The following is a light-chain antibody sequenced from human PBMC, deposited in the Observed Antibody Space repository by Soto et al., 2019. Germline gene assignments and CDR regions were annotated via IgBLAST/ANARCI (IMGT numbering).Light chain of an antibody. Sequence: DIQMTQSPSSLSASVGDRVIITCRASRSIDSGYLSWFQQKPGKAPNLLIYAASSLQSGVPSRFSGGGSGADFTLTVSSLQPEDFATYYCQQTYNYPWTFGQGTKVEI. J-gene: IGKJ1*01. CDR3: QQTYNYPWT. CDR2: AAS. V-gene: IGKV1-39*01. CDR1: RSIDSGY.